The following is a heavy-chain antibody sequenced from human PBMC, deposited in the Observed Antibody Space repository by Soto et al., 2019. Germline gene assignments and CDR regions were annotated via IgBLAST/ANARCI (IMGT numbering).Heavy chain of an antibody. CDR1: VSDFISFS. D-gene: IGHD3-10*01. CDR3: ARRRDASGSYFDS. V-gene: IGHV3-23*01. J-gene: IGHJ4*02. CDR2: INDSGGST. Sequence: SVRLSFETYVSDFISFSLSWVRQAPGKGLEWVSAINDSGGSTYSADSVKGRFTISRDNSKNTLYLQMNSLRADDTAVYYCARRRDASGSYFDSWSQGCLVSVSS.